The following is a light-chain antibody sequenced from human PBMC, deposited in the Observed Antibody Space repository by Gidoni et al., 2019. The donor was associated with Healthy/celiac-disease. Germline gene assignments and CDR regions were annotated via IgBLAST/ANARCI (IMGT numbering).Light chain of an antibody. CDR1: RSNIGSKT. CDR3: AAWDDSLNGRVV. Sequence: HSVLTQPPSASVTTGQSVTISCSGSRSNIGSKTVHWYQQLPGTAPTLLIYSNNQRASGVPDRFSGSKSGTSASLAISGLQSEDEADYYCAAWDDSLNGRVVFGGGTKLTVL. J-gene: IGLJ2*01. V-gene: IGLV1-44*01. CDR2: SNN.